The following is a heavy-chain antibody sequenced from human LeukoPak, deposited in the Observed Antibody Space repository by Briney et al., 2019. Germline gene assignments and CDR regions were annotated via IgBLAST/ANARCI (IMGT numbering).Heavy chain of an antibody. CDR2: IYTSGST. J-gene: IGHJ6*02. Sequence: SETLSLTCTASGGSISSYYWSWIRQPAGKGLEWIGRIYTSGSTNYNPSLKSRVTMSVDTSKNQFSLKLSSVTAADTAVYYCASLLWFEQRGMDVWGQGTTVTVSS. CDR3: ASLLWFEQRGMDV. D-gene: IGHD3-10*01. V-gene: IGHV4-4*07. CDR1: GGSISSYY.